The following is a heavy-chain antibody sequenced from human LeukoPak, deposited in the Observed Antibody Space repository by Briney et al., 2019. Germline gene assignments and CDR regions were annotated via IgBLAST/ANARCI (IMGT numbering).Heavy chain of an antibody. J-gene: IGHJ4*02. CDR2: ISDSGSTR. Sequence: GGSLRLSCAASGFTFSSYEMNWVRQAPGKGLEWISYISDSGSTRYYADSVKGRFTISRDNARNSLYLQMNSLRAEDTAVYFCAREPAVAGTACFDYWGQGTLVTVSS. CDR3: AREPAVAGTACFDY. D-gene: IGHD6-13*01. V-gene: IGHV3-48*03. CDR1: GFTFSSYE.